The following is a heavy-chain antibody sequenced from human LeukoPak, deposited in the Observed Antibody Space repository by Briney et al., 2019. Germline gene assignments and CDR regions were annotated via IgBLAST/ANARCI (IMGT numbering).Heavy chain of an antibody. V-gene: IGHV1-69*01. CDR2: IIPIFGTA. CDR3: ATLYYYDSSGYYRN. CDR1: GGTFSSYA. Sequence: GSSVKVSCKASGGTFSSYAISWVRQAPGQGLEWMGGIIPIFGTANYAQKFQGRVTITADESTSTAYTELSSLRSEDTAVYYCATLYYYDSSGYYRNWGQGTLVTVSS. J-gene: IGHJ4*02. D-gene: IGHD3-22*01.